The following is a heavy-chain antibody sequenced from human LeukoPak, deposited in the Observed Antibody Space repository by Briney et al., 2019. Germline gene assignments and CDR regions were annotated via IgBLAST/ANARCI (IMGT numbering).Heavy chain of an antibody. V-gene: IGHV3-23*01. D-gene: IGHD2-2*01. CDR1: GFTFSNYA. Sequence: PGGSLRLSCAASGFTFSNYAMNWVRQAPGKGREWVSAISGRGATTYYADSGKGRFTISRDKNKNTLYLQMHSLRAEDTAVYYCAKDRSSESHYQYMDVWGKGTPVTVSS. CDR2: ISGRGATT. J-gene: IGHJ6*03. CDR3: AKDRSSESHYQYMDV.